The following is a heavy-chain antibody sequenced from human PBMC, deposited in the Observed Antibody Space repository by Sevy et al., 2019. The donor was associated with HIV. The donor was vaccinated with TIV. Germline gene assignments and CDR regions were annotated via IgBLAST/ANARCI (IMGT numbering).Heavy chain of an antibody. CDR2: ISSSSSYI. CDR1: GFTFSSYS. Sequence: GGSLRLSCAASGFTFSSYSMNWVRQAPGKGLEWVSSISSSSSYIYYADPVKGRFTISRDNAKNSLYLQMNSLRAEDTAVYYCARDGPTMVRGVSFYFDYWGQGTLVTVSS. CDR3: ARDGPTMVRGVSFYFDY. D-gene: IGHD3-10*01. V-gene: IGHV3-21*01. J-gene: IGHJ4*02.